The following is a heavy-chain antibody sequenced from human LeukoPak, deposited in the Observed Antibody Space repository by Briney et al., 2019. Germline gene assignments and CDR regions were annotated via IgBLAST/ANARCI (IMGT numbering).Heavy chain of an antibody. J-gene: IGHJ4*02. Sequence: GRSLRLSCVGSGFIFGDFYMNWIRQAPGKGLEWISFITSSGDSIYYADSVKGRFTVFRDNAKNSLYLEMKSLRAEDTAVYFCARDPEYSDRWGQGTLVTVSS. D-gene: IGHD4-17*01. CDR3: ARDPEYSDR. CDR2: ITSSGDSI. V-gene: IGHV3-11*01. CDR1: GFIFGDFY.